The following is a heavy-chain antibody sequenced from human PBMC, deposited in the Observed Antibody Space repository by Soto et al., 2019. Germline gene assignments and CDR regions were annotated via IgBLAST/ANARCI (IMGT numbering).Heavy chain of an antibody. J-gene: IGHJ4*02. V-gene: IGHV3-74*01. CDR2: INNDGSRI. Sequence: EVQLVESGGGLVQPGGSLRLSCAASGFSFSSQWMYWVRQSPGTGPVWVSYINNDGSRIGYADSVKGRFTISRDNAKNTLYLQMNSLRVEDTAVYYCVKDIRWGRGTLVTVSS. CDR1: GFSFSSQW. CDR3: VKDIR.